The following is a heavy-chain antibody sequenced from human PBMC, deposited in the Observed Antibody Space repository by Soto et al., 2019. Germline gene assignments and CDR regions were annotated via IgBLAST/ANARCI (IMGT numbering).Heavy chain of an antibody. CDR2: IYYSGNT. CDR3: ASIVSSAHGEFSD. CDR1: GGSISSGGYY. Sequence: QVQLQESGPGLVKPSQTLSLTCTVSGGSISSGGYYWSWIRQHPGKGLEWIGYIYYSGNTYYNPSLKSRVTISVDTSKNQFSLKLSSVTAAYTAVYYCASIVSSAHGEFSDWGQGTLVTVSS. V-gene: IGHV4-31*03. J-gene: IGHJ4*02. D-gene: IGHD3-10*01.